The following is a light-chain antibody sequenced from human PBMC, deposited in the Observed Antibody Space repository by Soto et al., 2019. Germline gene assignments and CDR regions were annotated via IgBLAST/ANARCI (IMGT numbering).Light chain of an antibody. Sequence: DIQMTQSPSTLSASIGDRVTITCRASQTISTYLNWYQQKLGKAPTLLIYAASSLQSGVPSRFSGGESGTDFTLTISSLQPEDFATYFCQQCYSSPRTFGQGTKVEIK. V-gene: IGKV1-39*01. CDR3: QQCYSSPRT. CDR1: QTISTY. CDR2: AAS. J-gene: IGKJ1*01.